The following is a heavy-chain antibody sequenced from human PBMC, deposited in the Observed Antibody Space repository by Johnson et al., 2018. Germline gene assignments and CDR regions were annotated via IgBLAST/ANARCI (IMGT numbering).Heavy chain of an antibody. CDR3: AKAAVGSSHSYGMDV. J-gene: IGHJ6*02. V-gene: IGHV3-9*01. CDR1: GFAFDSYA. Sequence: VQLVQSGGGLVQPGGSLRLSCAASGFAFDSYAMHWVRQAPGKGLEWVSCINWNNDNIDYADSVKGRFPISRDNAKNSLYLQMNRRRGGDTALYYCAKAAVGSSHSYGMDVWGQGTTVTVSS. D-gene: IGHD6-13*01. CDR2: INWNNDNI.